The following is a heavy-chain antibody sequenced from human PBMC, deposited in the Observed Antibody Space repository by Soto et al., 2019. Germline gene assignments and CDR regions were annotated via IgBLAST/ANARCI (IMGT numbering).Heavy chain of an antibody. CDR1: KFTFSNYW. D-gene: IGHD3-10*01. Sequence: GGSLRLSCVSSKFTFSNYWMTLVRQAPGKGLEWVANIKEDGSEKYYVDSVKGRFTISRDNAKNSLYLQMNSLRAEDTAVYYCARVYFKYDYWGQGTLVTVSS. CDR2: IKEDGSEK. V-gene: IGHV3-7*01. J-gene: IGHJ4*02. CDR3: ARVYFKYDY.